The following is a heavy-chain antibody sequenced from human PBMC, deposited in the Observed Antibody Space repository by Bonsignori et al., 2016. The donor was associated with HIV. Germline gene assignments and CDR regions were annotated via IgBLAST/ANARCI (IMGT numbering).Heavy chain of an antibody. Sequence: VRQAPGKGLEWVANIKQDGSEKYYVDSVKGRFTISRDNAKNSLYLQMNSLRAEDTAVYYCARVYYYDSSGYGGGQDAFDIWGQGTMVTVSS. V-gene: IGHV3-7*03. D-gene: IGHD3-22*01. CDR2: IKQDGSEK. J-gene: IGHJ3*02. CDR3: ARVYYYDSSGYGGGQDAFDI.